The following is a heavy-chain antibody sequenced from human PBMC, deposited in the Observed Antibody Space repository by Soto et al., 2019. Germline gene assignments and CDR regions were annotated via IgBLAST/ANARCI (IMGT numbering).Heavy chain of an antibody. V-gene: IGHV1-18*01. Sequence: GPGVKKPGASVKVSCKTSGHPFGNYDISWVRQAPGQGLEWMGWISTHNGDTNYAQKFQGRVTMTTDTSTRTAYMELRSLRSXXXXXXXXXXXXXXXXXXXXXXXXXXXXXWGQGTLVTVSS. J-gene: IGHJ4*02. CDR2: ISTHNGDT. CDR1: GHPFGNYD. CDR3: XXXXXXXXXXXXXXXXXXXXX.